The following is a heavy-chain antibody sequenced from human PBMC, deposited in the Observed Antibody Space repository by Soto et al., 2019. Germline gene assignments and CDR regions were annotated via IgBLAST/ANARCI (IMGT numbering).Heavy chain of an antibody. J-gene: IGHJ5*02. CDR2: ISGSGAST. V-gene: IGHV3-23*01. CDR3: AKDFLRIVVAGNNPYNWLDP. CDR1: GFTFSTYA. D-gene: IGHD6-19*01. Sequence: VQLLESGGGLVQPGGSLRLSCAASGFTFSTYAMSWVRQAPGKGLEWVSAISGSGASTYYADSVKGRFTISRDNSKNTLYLQMNSLRAEDTAVYYCAKDFLRIVVAGNNPYNWLDPWGQGTLVTVSS.